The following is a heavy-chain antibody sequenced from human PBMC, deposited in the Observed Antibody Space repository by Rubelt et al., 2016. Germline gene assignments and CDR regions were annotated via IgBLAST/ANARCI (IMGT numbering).Heavy chain of an antibody. Sequence: QVQLVQSGAEVKKPGASVKVSCKASGYTFTSYYMHWVRQAPGQGLEWMGIINPSGGSTSYAQRFQGRVTRTRDTSTSTVYMELSSLRSEDTAVYYCARSPRYDFEDNWFDPWGQGTLVTVSS. D-gene: IGHD3-3*01. V-gene: IGHV1-46*01. J-gene: IGHJ5*02. CDR3: ARSPRYDFEDNWFDP. CDR2: INPSGGST. CDR1: GYTFTSYY.